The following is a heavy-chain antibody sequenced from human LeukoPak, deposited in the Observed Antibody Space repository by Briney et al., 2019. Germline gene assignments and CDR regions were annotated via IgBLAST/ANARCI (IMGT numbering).Heavy chain of an antibody. J-gene: IGHJ4*02. CDR1: GFTFSSYA. CDR3: AKDPDYGGNPYYFDY. Sequence: GGSLRLSCAASGFTFSSYAMSWVRQAAGKGLEWVSVISGSGGSTYYADSVKGRFTISRDNSKNTLYLQMNSLRAEDTAVYYCAKDPDYGGNPYYFDYWGQGTLVTVPS. CDR2: ISGSGGST. V-gene: IGHV3-23*01. D-gene: IGHD4-23*01.